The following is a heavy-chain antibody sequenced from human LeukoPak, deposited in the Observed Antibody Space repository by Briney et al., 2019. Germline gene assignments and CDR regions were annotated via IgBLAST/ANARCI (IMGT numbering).Heavy chain of an antibody. D-gene: IGHD3-3*01. Sequence: GGSLRLSCAASGFTFSSYAMIWIRQAPGKGLEWVSSISEGGESTYYADSVKGRFTISRDNSKNTLNLQMNSLRAEDTAVYYCAKDLSITIFGVVIIYFDYWGRGTLVTVSS. V-gene: IGHV3-23*01. J-gene: IGHJ4*02. CDR2: ISEGGEST. CDR1: GFTFSSYA. CDR3: AKDLSITIFGVVIIYFDY.